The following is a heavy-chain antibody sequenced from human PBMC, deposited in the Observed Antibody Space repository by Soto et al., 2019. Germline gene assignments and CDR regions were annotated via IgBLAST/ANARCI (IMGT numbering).Heavy chain of an antibody. J-gene: IGHJ4*02. D-gene: IGHD5-12*01. CDR1: GASISYGGYS. Sequence: PSETLSLTCTVSGASISYGGYSWSWIRQTPGKGLEWIGYINHLETTFYNPSFESRLTLSIDRTKNQFSLKLQSVTAADRAVYYCARGGGYDSCEYWGQGSLVTVSS. V-gene: IGHV4-30-2*01. CDR3: ARGGGYDSCEY. CDR2: INHLETT.